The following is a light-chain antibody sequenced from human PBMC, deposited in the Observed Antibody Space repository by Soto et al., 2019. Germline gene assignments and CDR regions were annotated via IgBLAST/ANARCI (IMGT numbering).Light chain of an antibody. V-gene: IGKV1-5*03. CDR3: QHYNSYSEA. Sequence: DIQMTQSPSTLSGSVGDRVTITCRASQTISSWLAWYQQKPGKAPKLLIYKASTLKSGFPSRFSGSGSGTEFTLTISSLQPYDFATYYCQHYNSYSEACGQGTKVELK. CDR2: KAS. CDR1: QTISSW. J-gene: IGKJ1*01.